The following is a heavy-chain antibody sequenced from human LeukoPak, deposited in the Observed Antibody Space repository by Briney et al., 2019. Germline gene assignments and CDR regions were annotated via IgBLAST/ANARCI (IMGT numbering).Heavy chain of an antibody. CDR2: IYYSGST. CDR1: GGSISSGDYY. CDR3: ARVFLGGSEPYFDY. D-gene: IGHD2-15*01. J-gene: IGHJ4*02. V-gene: IGHV4-61*08. Sequence: SETLSLTCTVSGGSISSGDYYWSWIRQPPGKGLEWIGYIYYSGSTNYNPSLKSRVTISVDTSKNQFSLKLSSVTAADTAVYYCARVFLGGSEPYFDYWGQGTLVTVSS.